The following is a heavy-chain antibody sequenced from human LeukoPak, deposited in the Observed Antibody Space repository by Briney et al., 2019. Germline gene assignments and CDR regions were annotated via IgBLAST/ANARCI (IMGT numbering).Heavy chain of an antibody. J-gene: IGHJ3*01. CDR3: ARLMPTATTWAFDV. V-gene: IGHV4-38-2*02. CDR2: IYHGGST. CDR1: GFSISSGYY. D-gene: IGHD4-17*01. Sequence: PSETLSLTCTVSGFSISSGYYWGWIRQPPGKGLEWIGSIYHGGSTYYTPSLKSRVTISVDTPKNQSSLKLSSVTAADTAVYYCARLMPTATTWAFDVWGQGTMVTVFS.